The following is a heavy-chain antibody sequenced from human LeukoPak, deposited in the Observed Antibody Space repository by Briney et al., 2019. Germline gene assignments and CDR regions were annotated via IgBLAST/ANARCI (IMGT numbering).Heavy chain of an antibody. CDR1: GFTFSDYY. J-gene: IGHJ3*02. CDR2: IYSGGST. CDR3: ASISSGYYYVGSLAFDI. V-gene: IGHV3-53*01. D-gene: IGHD3-22*01. Sequence: GGSLRLSCAASGFTFSDYYMSWVRQAPGKGLEWVSVIYSGGSTYYADSVKGRFTISRDNSKNTLYLQMNSLRAEDTAVYYCASISSGYYYVGSLAFDIWGQGTMVTVSS.